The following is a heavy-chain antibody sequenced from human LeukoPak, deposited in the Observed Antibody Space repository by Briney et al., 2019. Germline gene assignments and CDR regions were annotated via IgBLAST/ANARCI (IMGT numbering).Heavy chain of an antibody. Sequence: PGGSLRLSCAASGFTFNNYAMSWVRQAPGTGLEWVSAISSSGTTYYADSVKGRFTISRDNSKNTLHLQMNSLRAEDSAVYSCAKAIDNNLTDPFDIWGRGTMVTVSS. CDR2: ISSSGTT. V-gene: IGHV3-23*01. CDR1: GFTFNNYA. D-gene: IGHD5-24*01. J-gene: IGHJ3*02. CDR3: AKAIDNNLTDPFDI.